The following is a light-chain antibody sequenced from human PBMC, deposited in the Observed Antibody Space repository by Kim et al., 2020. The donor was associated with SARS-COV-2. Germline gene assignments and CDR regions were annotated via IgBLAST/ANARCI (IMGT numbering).Light chain of an antibody. Sequence: ASVGDMFTITCQASQDIRNFLNWFRQKPGKAPNLLIYDGSNLETGVPSRFSGSGSGTDFTLTINSLQPEDIATYYCQQYNSLPVTFGQGTRLEIK. CDR1: QDIRNF. V-gene: IGKV1-33*01. J-gene: IGKJ5*01. CDR2: DGS. CDR3: QQYNSLPVT.